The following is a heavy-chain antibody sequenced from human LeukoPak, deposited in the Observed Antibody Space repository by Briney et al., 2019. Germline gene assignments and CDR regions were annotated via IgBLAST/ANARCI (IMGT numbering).Heavy chain of an antibody. J-gene: IGHJ4*02. CDR3: ARVTLDYGDYELGY. V-gene: IGHV3-74*01. CDR1: GFTFSSYW. D-gene: IGHD4-17*01. CDR2: VNSDGSRA. Sequence: GGSLRLSCAASGFTFSSYWMYWVRQAPGKGLVWVSRVNSDGSRAIYADSVKGRFTISRDNARNTLYLQMNSLRVEDTAVYYCARVTLDYGDYELGYWGQGTLVTVSS.